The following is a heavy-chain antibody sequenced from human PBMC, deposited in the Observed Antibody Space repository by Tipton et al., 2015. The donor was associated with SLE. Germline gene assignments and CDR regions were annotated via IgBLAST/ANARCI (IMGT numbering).Heavy chain of an antibody. CDR3: ARDEITVIRGIKSGFDP. V-gene: IGHV4-39*07. Sequence: GLVKPSETLSLTCTISSSDNYWAWIRQPPGRGLEWIASIYYSGSTYYNPSLKSRVTISVDTSKNQFSLKLSSVTAADTAVYYCARDEITVIRGIKSGFDPWGQGTLVTVSS. J-gene: IGHJ5*02. D-gene: IGHD3-10*01. CDR1: SSSDNY. CDR2: IYYSGST.